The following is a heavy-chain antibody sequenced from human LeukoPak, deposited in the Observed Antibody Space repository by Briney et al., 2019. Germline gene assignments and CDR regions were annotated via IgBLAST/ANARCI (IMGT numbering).Heavy chain of an antibody. CDR2: INHSGST. V-gene: IGHV4-34*01. CDR3: AKRRGDMPTYFDY. Sequence: KPSETLSLTCAVYGGSFSGYYWSWIRQPPGKGLEWIGEINHSGSTNYNPSLKSRVTISVDTSKNQFSLKLSSVTAADTAVYYCAKRRGDMPTYFDYWGQGTLVTVSS. J-gene: IGHJ4*02. D-gene: IGHD3-10*01. CDR1: GGSFSGYY.